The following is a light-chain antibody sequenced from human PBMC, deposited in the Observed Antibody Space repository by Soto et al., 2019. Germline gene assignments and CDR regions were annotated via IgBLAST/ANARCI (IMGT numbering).Light chain of an antibody. Sequence: EMVLTQSPGPLALSPGARATLSCRASQSVGNNYLAWYQQKPGQAPRFLIYDASSRATGIPDRFSGSGSGTDFTLTISRLEPEDFAVYYCQQYGSTPLTFGGGTKVEIK. CDR3: QQYGSTPLT. J-gene: IGKJ4*01. V-gene: IGKV3-20*01. CDR1: QSVGNNY. CDR2: DAS.